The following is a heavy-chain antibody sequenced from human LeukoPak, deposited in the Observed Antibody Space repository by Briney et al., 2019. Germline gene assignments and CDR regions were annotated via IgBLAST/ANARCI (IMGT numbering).Heavy chain of an antibody. Sequence: ASVKVSYKVSGYSLIELSMHWVRQAPGKGLEWMGGFDPEDGETIYAQKFQGRVTMTEDTSSDTAYLKLSSLRSEDTAVYYCATEKHVDIVATGEAFDLWGQGTMVTVSS. J-gene: IGHJ3*01. CDR1: GYSLIELS. D-gene: IGHD5-12*01. CDR2: FDPEDGET. V-gene: IGHV1-24*01. CDR3: ATEKHVDIVATGEAFDL.